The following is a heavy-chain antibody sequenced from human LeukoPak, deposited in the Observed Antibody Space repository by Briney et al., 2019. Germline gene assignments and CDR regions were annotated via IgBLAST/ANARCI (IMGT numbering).Heavy chain of an antibody. Sequence: SVKVSCKASGYTFTSYAMNWVRQAPGQGLEWMGRIIPILGIANYAQKFQGRVTITADKSTSTAYMELSSLRSEDTAVYYCASPQWLKSYYYYYYGMDVWGQGTTVTVSS. J-gene: IGHJ6*02. CDR1: GYTFTSYA. CDR2: IIPILGIA. D-gene: IGHD6-19*01. V-gene: IGHV1-69*04. CDR3: ASPQWLKSYYYYYYGMDV.